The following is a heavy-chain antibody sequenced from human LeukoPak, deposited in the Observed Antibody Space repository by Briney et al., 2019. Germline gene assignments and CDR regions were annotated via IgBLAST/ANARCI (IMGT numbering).Heavy chain of an antibody. V-gene: IGHV3-23*01. D-gene: IGHD2-15*01. Sequence: PGGSLRLYCAASGFTLTNHGVSWVRQAPGKGLEWVSIITGTGGRYYGDSVKGRFILSRDNSKNTVYMQMSSLRAEDTATYYCAKDYCRDGNCPFPFLDSWGQGTLVTVSS. CDR3: AKDYCRDGNCPFPFLDS. CDR2: ITGTGGR. CDR1: GFTLTNHG. J-gene: IGHJ4*02.